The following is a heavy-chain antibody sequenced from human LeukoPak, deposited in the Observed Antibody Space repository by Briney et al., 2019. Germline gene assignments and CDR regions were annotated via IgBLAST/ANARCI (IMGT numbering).Heavy chain of an antibody. D-gene: IGHD3-22*01. CDR2: ISGSSTYI. Sequence: GGSLRLSCAASGFTFSSCGMNWVRQAPGKGLEWVSSISGSSTYIYYADSVKGRFTISRDNAKNSLYLQMNSLRAEDTAVYYCARGPNYYDSTYYFDYWSQGTLVTVSS. J-gene: IGHJ4*02. CDR3: ARGPNYYDSTYYFDY. CDR1: GFTFSSCG. V-gene: IGHV3-21*01.